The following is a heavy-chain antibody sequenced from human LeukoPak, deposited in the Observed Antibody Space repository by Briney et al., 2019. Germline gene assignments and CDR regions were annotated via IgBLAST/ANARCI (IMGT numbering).Heavy chain of an antibody. J-gene: IGHJ4*02. CDR2: IYYSGNT. Sequence: SSETLSLTCAVYGGSFSGYYWSWIRQPPGKGLEWIGSIYYSGNTYYNPSLKSRVTISLDTSKNQFSLKLGSVTAADTAVYYCARRNRWELLDFWGQGTLVTVSS. V-gene: IGHV4-34*01. D-gene: IGHD1-26*01. CDR3: ARRNRWELLDF. CDR1: GGSFSGYY.